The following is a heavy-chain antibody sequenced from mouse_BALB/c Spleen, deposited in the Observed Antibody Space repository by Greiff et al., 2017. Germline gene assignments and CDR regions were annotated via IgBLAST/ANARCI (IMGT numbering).Heavy chain of an antibody. CDR3: TRSGLGLAY. V-gene: IGHV1S22*01. Sequence: LQQPGSELVRPGASVKLSCKASGYTFTSYWMHWVKQRHGQGLEWIGSIYPGSGSTNYDEKFKSKGTLTVDTSSSTAYMHLSSLTSEDSAVYYCTRSGLGLAYWGQGTLVTVSA. J-gene: IGHJ3*01. CDR1: GYTFTSYW. CDR2: IYPGSGST. D-gene: IGHD4-1*01.